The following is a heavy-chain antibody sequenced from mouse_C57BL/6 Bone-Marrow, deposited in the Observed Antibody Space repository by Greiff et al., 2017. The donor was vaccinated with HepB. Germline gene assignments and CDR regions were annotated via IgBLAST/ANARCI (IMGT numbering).Heavy chain of an antibody. CDR1: GYSFTDYN. Sequence: VQLKESGPELVKPGASVKISCKASGYSFTDYNMNWVKQSNGKSLEWIGVINPNYGTTSYNQKFKGKATLTVDQSSSTAYMQLNSLTSEDSAVYYCARDLITTVVATNFDYWGQGTTLTVSS. V-gene: IGHV1-39*01. CDR2: INPNYGTT. D-gene: IGHD1-1*01. J-gene: IGHJ2*01. CDR3: ARDLITTVVATNFDY.